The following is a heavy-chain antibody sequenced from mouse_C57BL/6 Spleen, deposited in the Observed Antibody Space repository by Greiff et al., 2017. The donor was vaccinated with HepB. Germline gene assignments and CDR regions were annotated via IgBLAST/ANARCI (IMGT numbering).Heavy chain of an antibody. CDR1: GYAFTNYL. CDR3: ASSGAELLWYFDV. D-gene: IGHD1-1*01. CDR2: INPGSGCT. J-gene: IGHJ1*03. V-gene: IGHV1-54*01. Sequence: VQLQQSGAELVRPGTSVKVSCKASGYAFTNYLIEWVKQRPGQGLEWIGVINPGSGCTNYNEKFKGKATLTADKSSSTAYMQLSSLTSEDSAVYFCASSGAELLWYFDVWGTGTTVTVSS.